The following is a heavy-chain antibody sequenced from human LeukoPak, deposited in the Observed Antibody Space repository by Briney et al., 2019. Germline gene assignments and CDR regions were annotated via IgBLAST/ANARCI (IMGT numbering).Heavy chain of an antibody. CDR3: ARPRFAKGLYDYVWGSYRYDYYFDY. CDR2: INAGNGNT. J-gene: IGHJ4*02. Sequence: ASVKVSCKASGYTFSSYAMNWVRQAPGQRLEWMGWINAGNGNTKYAQKFQGRVTITRDTSASTAYMELSSLRSEDTAVYYCARPRFAKGLYDYVWGSYRYDYYFDYWGQGTLVTVSS. CDR1: GYTFSSYA. D-gene: IGHD3-16*02. V-gene: IGHV1-3*01.